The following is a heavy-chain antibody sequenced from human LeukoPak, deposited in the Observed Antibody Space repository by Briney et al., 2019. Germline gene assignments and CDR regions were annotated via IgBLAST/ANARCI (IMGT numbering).Heavy chain of an antibody. J-gene: IGHJ4*02. CDR1: GFTFSRFW. Sequence: GGSQRLSCAASGFTFSRFWMTWVRQAPGKGLEWVANINEDGSEKYYVDSVKGRRTISRDNAKNSLSLQMNSLRADDTAVYYCAKDPQAAAAPGWFDYWGQGTLVTVSS. D-gene: IGHD6-13*01. CDR2: INEDGSEK. V-gene: IGHV3-7*03. CDR3: AKDPQAAAAPGWFDY.